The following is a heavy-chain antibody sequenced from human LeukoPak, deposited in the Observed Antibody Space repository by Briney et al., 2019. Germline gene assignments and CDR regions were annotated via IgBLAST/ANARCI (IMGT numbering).Heavy chain of an antibody. J-gene: IGHJ6*03. CDR3: AKDSGGNQFSYYMDV. Sequence: PGGSLRLSXAASGFTFSNYGIHWVRQAPGKGLEWVAFIWYDGSNKYYADSVKGRFTISRDNSKNTLYLQMNSLRAEDTAVYYCAKDSGGNQFSYYMDVWGKGTTVTVSS. CDR1: GFTFSNYG. D-gene: IGHD4-23*01. CDR2: IWYDGSNK. V-gene: IGHV3-30*02.